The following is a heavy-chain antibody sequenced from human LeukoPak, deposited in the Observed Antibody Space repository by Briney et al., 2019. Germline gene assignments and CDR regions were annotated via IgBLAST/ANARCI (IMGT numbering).Heavy chain of an antibody. Sequence: SETLSLTCTVSGGSISSSSYYWGWIRQPPGKGLEWIGSIYYSGSTYYNPSLKSRVTISVDTSKNQFSLKLSSVTAADTAVYYCAREKLREEPSFDYWGQGTLVTVSS. V-gene: IGHV4-39*07. CDR3: AREKLREEPSFDY. CDR1: GGSISSSSYY. CDR2: IYYSGST. D-gene: IGHD4-17*01. J-gene: IGHJ4*02.